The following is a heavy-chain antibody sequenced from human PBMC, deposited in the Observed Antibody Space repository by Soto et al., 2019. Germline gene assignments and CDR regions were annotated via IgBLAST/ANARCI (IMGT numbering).Heavy chain of an antibody. Sequence: SETLSLTCTVSGVSVTNGDYYGNWIRQPPGKGLEWIGYIYYSGSTNYNPSLKSRVTMSLDTSKNQFSLRLSSVTAADTAAYFCARGGSYYYYYGLDVWGQGTKVTAP. CDR2: IYYSGST. CDR1: GVSVTNGDYY. D-gene: IGHD1-26*01. V-gene: IGHV4-61*08. J-gene: IGHJ6*02. CDR3: ARGGSYYYYYGLDV.